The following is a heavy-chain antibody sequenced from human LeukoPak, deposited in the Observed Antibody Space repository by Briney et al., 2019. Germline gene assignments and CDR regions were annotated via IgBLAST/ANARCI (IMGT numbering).Heavy chain of an antibody. D-gene: IGHD1-26*01. CDR3: AKDIGSGSFRPIGYYYYYYGMDV. Sequence: ASVKVSCKASGYTFTGYYMHWVRQAPGQGLEWMGWINPNSGGTNYAQKFQGRVTMTRDTSISTAYMELSRLRSEDTALYYCAKDIGSGSFRPIGYYYYYYGMDVWGQGTTVTVSS. CDR1: GYTFTGYY. V-gene: IGHV1-2*02. CDR2: INPNSGGT. J-gene: IGHJ6*02.